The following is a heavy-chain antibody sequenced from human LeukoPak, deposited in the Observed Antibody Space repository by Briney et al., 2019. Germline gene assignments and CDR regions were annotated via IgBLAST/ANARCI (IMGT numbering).Heavy chain of an antibody. CDR1: GFTFSTSA. CDR3: AKETYYYGSGTHAFDI. CDR2: ISGSGGST. D-gene: IGHD3-10*01. Sequence: GGSLRLSCAASGFTFSTSAMNWVRQAPGKGLEWVSAISGSGGSTYYADSVKGRFTISRDNSKNTLYLQMNSLRAEDTAVYYCAKETYYYGSGTHAFDIWGQGTMVTVSS. V-gene: IGHV3-23*01. J-gene: IGHJ3*02.